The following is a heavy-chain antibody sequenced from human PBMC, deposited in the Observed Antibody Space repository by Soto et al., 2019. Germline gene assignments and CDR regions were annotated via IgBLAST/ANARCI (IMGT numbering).Heavy chain of an antibody. D-gene: IGHD3-10*01. Sequence: EVQLEESGGGSVQLGESLRVSCVPSGFTFRNQWMHWVRQVPGKGLVWVCRINGDGTRASYADFVKGRFTISRDNAQKLVFLQLNSLRVDDTGVYPCARGGAAGRGDAIDIWGPGTTVAVSS. J-gene: IGHJ3*02. CDR3: ARGGAAGRGDAIDI. CDR2: INGDGTRA. V-gene: IGHV3-74*01. CDR1: GFTFRNQW.